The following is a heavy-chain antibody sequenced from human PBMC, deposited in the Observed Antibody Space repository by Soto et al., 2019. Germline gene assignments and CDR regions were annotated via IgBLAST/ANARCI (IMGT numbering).Heavy chain of an antibody. V-gene: IGHV4-38-2*02. CDR3: AREKVGTTFFDN. D-gene: IGHD1-1*01. J-gene: IGHJ4*02. CDR1: GFAISRGYY. CDR2: IYPSVSS. Sequence: SETLSLTCAVSGFAISRGYYWSWVRQTPGRGLEWIGSIYPSVSSYHNPSLETRLTLSIDTSKNQFTLKLASVTAADTALYYCAREKVGTTFFDNWGQGTQVTRLL.